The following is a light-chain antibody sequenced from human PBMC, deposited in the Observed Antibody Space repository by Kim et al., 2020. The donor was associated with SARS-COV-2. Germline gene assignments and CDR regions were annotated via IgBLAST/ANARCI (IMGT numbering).Light chain of an antibody. CDR2: DVS. Sequence: SVTNSCTGTSSDVGGYNDVSWYQQDPGKAPKVMIHDVSERPSGVPDRFSGSKSGNTAFLTISGLQAEDDADYYCSSYAGSYNHWVFGGGTQLTVL. CDR3: SSYAGSYNHWV. J-gene: IGLJ3*02. CDR1: SSDVGGYND. V-gene: IGLV2-11*01.